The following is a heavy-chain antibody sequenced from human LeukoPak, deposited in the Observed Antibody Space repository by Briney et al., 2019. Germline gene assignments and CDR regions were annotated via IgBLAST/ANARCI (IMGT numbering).Heavy chain of an antibody. V-gene: IGHV3-30*04. D-gene: IGHD4-17*01. J-gene: IGHJ3*02. CDR1: GFTFSSYA. CDR3: ARSYGDDGAFDI. Sequence: GGSLRLSCAASGFTFSSYAMHWVRQAPGKGLEWVAVISYDGSNKYYADSVKGRFTIPRDNSKNTLYLQMNSLRAEDTAVYYCARSYGDDGAFDIWGQGTMVTVSS. CDR2: ISYDGSNK.